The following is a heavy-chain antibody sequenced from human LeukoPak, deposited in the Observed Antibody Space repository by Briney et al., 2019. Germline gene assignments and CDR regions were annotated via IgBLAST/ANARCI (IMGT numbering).Heavy chain of an antibody. CDR3: ARTDYGDSHWYFDL. Sequence: GGSLRLSCAASGFTFSSYGMHWVRQAPVKGLEWVAVIWYDGSNKYYADSVKGRFTISRDNSKNTLYLQMNSLRAEDTAVCYCARTDYGDSHWYFDLWGRGTLVTVSS. V-gene: IGHV3-33*01. J-gene: IGHJ2*01. CDR1: GFTFSSYG. D-gene: IGHD4-17*01. CDR2: IWYDGSNK.